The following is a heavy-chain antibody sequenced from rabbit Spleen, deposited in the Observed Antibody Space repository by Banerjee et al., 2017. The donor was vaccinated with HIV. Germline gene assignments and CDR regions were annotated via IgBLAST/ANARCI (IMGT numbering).Heavy chain of an antibody. CDR2: IDAGDSGFT. CDR3: ARDTSSSFSSYGMDL. Sequence: QEQLEESGGDLVKPEGSLTLTCTASGLSFTISSYMCWVRQAPGKGLEWIACIDAGDSGFTYFANWAKGRFTVSKTSSTTVTLHMTSLTAADTATYFCARDTSSSFSSYGMDLWGQGTLVTVS. D-gene: IGHD1-1*01. J-gene: IGHJ6*01. V-gene: IGHV1S45*01. CDR1: GLSFTISSY.